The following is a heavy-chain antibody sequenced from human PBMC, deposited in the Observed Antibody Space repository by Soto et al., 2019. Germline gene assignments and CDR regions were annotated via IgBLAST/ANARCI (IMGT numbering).Heavy chain of an antibody. CDR3: AQDEGVGGTLGLFDY. CDR2: MSSDGSKI. CDR1: GFDFTYYA. D-gene: IGHD1-26*01. J-gene: IGHJ4*02. Sequence: QVQLVESGGGAVQPGESLRLSCVASGFDFTYYAMHWVRQAPGKGLESVAVMSSDGSKIHHTYSVKGRFTISRDNSKNTLYLQMNSLRKEDTAVYFCAQDEGVGGTLGLFDYWGQGTLVSVSS. V-gene: IGHV3-30*18.